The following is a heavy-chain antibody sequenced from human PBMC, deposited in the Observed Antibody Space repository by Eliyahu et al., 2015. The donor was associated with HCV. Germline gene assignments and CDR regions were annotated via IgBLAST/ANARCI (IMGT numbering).Heavy chain of an antibody. V-gene: IGHV4-34*01. CDR2: INHSGST. CDR1: GGSFSGYY. D-gene: IGHD2-2*01. J-gene: IGHJ5*02. Sequence: QVQLQQWGAGLLKPSETLSLTCAVYGGSFSGYYWSWIRQPPGKGLEWIGEINHSGSTNYNPSLKSRVTISVDTSKNQFSLKLSSVTAADTAVYYCARDRYCSSTSCYYNWFDPWGQGTLVTVSS. CDR3: ARDRYCSSTSCYYNWFDP.